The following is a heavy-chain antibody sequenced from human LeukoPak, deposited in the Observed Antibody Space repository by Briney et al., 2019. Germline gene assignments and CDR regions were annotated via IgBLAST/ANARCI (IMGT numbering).Heavy chain of an antibody. V-gene: IGHV4-34*01. CDR3: ARAWWFGSRWFDP. D-gene: IGHD3-10*01. CDR1: GGSISSYY. CDR2: INHSGST. Sequence: SETLSLTCTVSGGSISSYYWSWIRQPPGKGLEWIGEINHSGSTNYNPSLKSRVTISVDTSKNQFSLKLSSVTAADTAVYYCARAWWFGSRWFDPWGQGTLVTVSS. J-gene: IGHJ5*02.